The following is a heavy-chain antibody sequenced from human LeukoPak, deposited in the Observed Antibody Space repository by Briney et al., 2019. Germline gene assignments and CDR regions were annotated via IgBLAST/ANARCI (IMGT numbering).Heavy chain of an antibody. Sequence: GGSLRLSCAASGFTFGTYAMSWVRQAPGKGLEWVSSISGSGFNTYYAASVKGRFTISRDNSKNTLYLEMNSLRAEDTAVYYCARDSGGDYYDSSGYAFDIWGQGTMVTVSS. V-gene: IGHV3-23*01. CDR1: GFTFGTYA. J-gene: IGHJ3*02. CDR2: ISGSGFNT. D-gene: IGHD3-22*01. CDR3: ARDSGGDYYDSSGYAFDI.